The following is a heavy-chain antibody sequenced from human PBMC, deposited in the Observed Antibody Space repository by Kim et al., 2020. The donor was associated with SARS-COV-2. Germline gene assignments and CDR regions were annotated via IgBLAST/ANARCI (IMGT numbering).Heavy chain of an antibody. CDR3: APNDKQRDSSGWPFFY. Sequence: SGPTLVNATQTLTLTCTFSWFSLSISGVGVSWIRQLPGKALEWLALIYWDDDKRYSPSLKSRLTITKDTSKNQVVLTMTNMDPVDTATYYCAPNDKQRDSSGWPFFYCGQGTLVTVSS. J-gene: IGHJ4*02. CDR1: WFSLSISGVG. CDR2: IYWDDDK. V-gene: IGHV2-5*02. D-gene: IGHD6-19*01.